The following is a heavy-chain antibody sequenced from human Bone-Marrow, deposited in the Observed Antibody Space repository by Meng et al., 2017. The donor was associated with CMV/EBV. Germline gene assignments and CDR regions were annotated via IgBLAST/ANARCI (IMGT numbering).Heavy chain of an antibody. D-gene: IGHD3-10*01. CDR1: GGSVSGYY. CDR2: INHSGST. CDR3: ARGGKRPGWFDP. V-gene: IGHV4-34*01. Sequence: TCAVYGGSVSGYYWSWIRQPPGKGLEWIGEINHSGSTNYNPSLKSRVTISVDTSKNQFSLKLSSVTAADTAVYYCARGGKRPGWFDPWGQGTLVTVSS. J-gene: IGHJ5*02.